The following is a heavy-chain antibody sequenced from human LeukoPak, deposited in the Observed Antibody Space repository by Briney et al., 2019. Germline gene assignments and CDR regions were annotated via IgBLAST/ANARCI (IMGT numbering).Heavy chain of an antibody. V-gene: IGHV3-9*01. CDR1: GFTFDDYA. CDR2: ISWNSGSI. Sequence: GGSLRLSCAASGFTFDDYAMHWVRQAPGKGLEWVSGISWNSGSIGYADSVKGRFTISRDNAKNSLYLQMNSLRAEDTAVYYCARQGAYYYDSSGYYLIDYWGQGTLVTVSS. D-gene: IGHD3-22*01. J-gene: IGHJ4*02. CDR3: ARQGAYYYDSSGYYLIDY.